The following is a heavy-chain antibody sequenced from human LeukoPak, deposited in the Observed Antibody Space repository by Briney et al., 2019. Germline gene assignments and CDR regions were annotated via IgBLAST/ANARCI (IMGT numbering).Heavy chain of an antibody. V-gene: IGHV3-66*01. CDR3: AKDRDRGYYDSSGYGY. J-gene: IGHJ4*02. CDR2: IYSGGST. D-gene: IGHD3-22*01. Sequence: GGSLRLSCAASGFTVSSNYMSWVRQAPGKGLEWVSVIYSGGSTYYADSVKGRFTISRDNSKNTLYLQMNSLRAEGTAVYYCAKDRDRGYYDSSGYGYWGQGTLVTVSS. CDR1: GFTVSSNY.